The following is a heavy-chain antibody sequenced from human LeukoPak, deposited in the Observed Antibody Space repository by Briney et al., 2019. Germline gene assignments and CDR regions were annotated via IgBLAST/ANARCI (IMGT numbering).Heavy chain of an antibody. Sequence: ASVKVSCKASGGTFSSYAISWVRQAPGQGLEWMGGIIPIFGTANYAQKFQGRVTITRNTSINTAYLELSSLRPEDTAVYYCARGPLGGYCTNGVCLGAYWFDPWGQGTLVTVSS. V-gene: IGHV1-69*05. CDR2: IIPIFGTA. CDR1: GGTFSSYA. J-gene: IGHJ5*02. D-gene: IGHD2-8*01. CDR3: ARGPLGGYCTNGVCLGAYWFDP.